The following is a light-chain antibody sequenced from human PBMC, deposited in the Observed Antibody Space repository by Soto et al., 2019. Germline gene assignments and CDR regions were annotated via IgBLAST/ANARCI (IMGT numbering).Light chain of an antibody. Sequence: QSVLTQPRSVSGSPGQSVTISCTGTSSDVGDYNYVSWYQQHPGKVPKLMIYDVTKRPSGVPDRFSGSKSGNTASLTISGLQADDEADYYCSSYAGAYSFGVVFGGGTKLTVL. V-gene: IGLV2-11*01. CDR3: SSYAGAYSFGVV. J-gene: IGLJ3*02. CDR2: DVT. CDR1: SSDVGDYNY.